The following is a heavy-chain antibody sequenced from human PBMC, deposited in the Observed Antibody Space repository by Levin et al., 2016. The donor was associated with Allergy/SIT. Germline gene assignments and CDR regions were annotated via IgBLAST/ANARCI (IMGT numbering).Heavy chain of an antibody. V-gene: IGHV1-18*01. J-gene: IGHJ6*02. D-gene: IGHD3-9*01. CDR3: ARDQRYFDWLLNRPRDYYYYGMDV. Sequence: WVRQAPGQGLEWMGWISAYNGNTNYAQKLQGRVTMTTDTFTSTAYMELRSLRSDDTAVYYCARDQRYFDWLLNRPRDYYYYGMDVWGQGTTVTVSS. CDR2: ISAYNGNT.